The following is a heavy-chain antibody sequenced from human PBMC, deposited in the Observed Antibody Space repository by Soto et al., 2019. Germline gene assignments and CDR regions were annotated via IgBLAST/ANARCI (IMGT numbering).Heavy chain of an antibody. J-gene: IGHJ4*02. CDR2: IVVGSGNT. CDR1: GFTFTSSA. D-gene: IGHD5-18*01. Sequence: WASVKVSCKASGFTFTSSAVQWVRQARGQRLEWIGWIVVGSGNTNYAQKFQERVTITRDMSTSTAYMELSSLRSEDTAVYYCAADTRGYRWEGYWGQGTLVTVSS. V-gene: IGHV1-58*01. CDR3: AADTRGYRWEGY.